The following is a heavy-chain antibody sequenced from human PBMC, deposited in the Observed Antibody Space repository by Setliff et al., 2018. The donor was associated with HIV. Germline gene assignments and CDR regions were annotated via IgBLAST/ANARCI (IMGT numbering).Heavy chain of an antibody. V-gene: IGHV1-2*02. CDR2: INPHTGVT. J-gene: IGHJ6*02. CDR1: GYIFIRYY. Sequence: ASVKVSCKTSGYIFIRYYIFWVRQAPGQGLEWMGNINPHTGVTKYAEKFQGRVTMTRDTSINTIYMELSRLRSDDAAVYYCARDLRVGFEEWFSTLDDGMDVWGQGTTVTVSS. CDR3: ARDLRVGFEEWFSTLDDGMDV. D-gene: IGHD3-3*01.